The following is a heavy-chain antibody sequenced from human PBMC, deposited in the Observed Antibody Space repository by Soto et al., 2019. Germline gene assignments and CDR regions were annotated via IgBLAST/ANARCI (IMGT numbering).Heavy chain of an antibody. V-gene: IGHV2-70*01. CDR1: GFSLSTSGMC. CDR3: ARLPRGGRIDGYNFREAFDI. CDR2: IDWEDDK. Sequence: SGPTLVNPTQTLTLTCTFSGFSLSTSGMCVSWIRQSPGKALEWLALIDWEDDKYYSTSLKTRLTISKDTSKNQVVLSVTNMDPVETATYYCARLPRGGRIDGYNFREAFDIWGQGTVVTVSS. J-gene: IGHJ3*02. D-gene: IGHD5-12*01.